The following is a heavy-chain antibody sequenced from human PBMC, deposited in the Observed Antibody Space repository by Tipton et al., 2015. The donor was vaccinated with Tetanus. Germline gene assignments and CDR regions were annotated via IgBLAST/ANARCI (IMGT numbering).Heavy chain of an antibody. CDR3: ARDRGVRGGYYYYHGMDV. V-gene: IGHV4-31*03. J-gene: IGHJ6*02. CDR1: GDSLSNGDYY. D-gene: IGHD3-10*01. Sequence: TLSLTCTVSGDSLSNGDYYWSWIRQHPGEGLEWIGYISNSGSTYYNPSLKSRVTISVDTSRKQISLKVNSVTAADTAVYYCARDRGVRGGYYYYHGMDVWGQGTTVTVSS. CDR2: ISNSGST.